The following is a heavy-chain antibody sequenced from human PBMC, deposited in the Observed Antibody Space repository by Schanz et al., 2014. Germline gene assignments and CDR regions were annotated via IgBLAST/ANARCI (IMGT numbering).Heavy chain of an antibody. CDR2: INPSSGGT. CDR3: VRELSGGTFDY. CDR1: GYIFSSYA. Sequence: QLVQSGSEFRKPGASVKVSCKASGYIFSSYAIHWVRQAPGQGLEWMGWINPSSGGTNYAQKFQGRVTMTRDTSSTTAYMELNSLRSDDTAVYYCVRELSGGTFDYWGQGALVTVSS. J-gene: IGHJ4*02. V-gene: IGHV1-2*02. D-gene: IGHD1-1*01.